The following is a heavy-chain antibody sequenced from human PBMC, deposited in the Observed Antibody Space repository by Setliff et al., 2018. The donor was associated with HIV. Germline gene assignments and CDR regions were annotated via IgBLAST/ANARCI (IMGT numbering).Heavy chain of an antibody. Sequence: GASVKVSCKTSGYSLAGYPLHWVRQAPGQGLEWMGWINPNSGDTNYAQKFQGRVTMTRDTSLQTAYMELSSLRSEDTAVYYCARIVRPSYYYYYYMDVWGKGTTVTVSS. CDR2: INPNSGDT. D-gene: IGHD3-10*02. CDR1: GYSLAGYP. CDR3: ARIVRPSYYYYYYMDV. V-gene: IGHV1-2*02. J-gene: IGHJ6*03.